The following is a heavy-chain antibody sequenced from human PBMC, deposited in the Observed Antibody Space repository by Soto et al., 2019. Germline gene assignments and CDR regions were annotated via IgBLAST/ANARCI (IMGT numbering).Heavy chain of an antibody. CDR1: GFTFSSYG. CDR2: ISYDGSNK. J-gene: IGHJ4*02. CDR3: ARDSQVGATSYFDY. V-gene: IGHV3-30*03. D-gene: IGHD1-26*01. Sequence: QVQLVESGGGVVQPGRSLRLSCAASGFTFSSYGMHWVRQAPGKGLEWVAVISYDGSNKYYADSVKGRFTISRDNSKNTLYLQMNSLRAEDTAVYYCARDSQVGATSYFDYWGQGTLVTVSS.